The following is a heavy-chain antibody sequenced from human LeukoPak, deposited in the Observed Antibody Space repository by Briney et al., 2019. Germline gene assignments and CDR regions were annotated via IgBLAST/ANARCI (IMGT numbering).Heavy chain of an antibody. CDR1: GFTFTSYS. CDR3: VRGGSPPTSTWSLDE. D-gene: IGHD2-2*01. CDR2: ISSSSSTI. J-gene: IGHJ4*02. V-gene: IGHV3-48*04. Sequence: GGSLRLSCAASGFTFTSYSMNWVRQAPGKGLEWISYISSSSSTIYYADSVKGRFTISRDNSKNTVSLQMDSLTIEDTAVYYCVRGGSPPTSTWSLDEWGQGTLVSVSS.